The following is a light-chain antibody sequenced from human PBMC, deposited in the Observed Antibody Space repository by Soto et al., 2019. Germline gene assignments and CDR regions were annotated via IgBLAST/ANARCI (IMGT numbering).Light chain of an antibody. CDR2: AAS. J-gene: IGKJ1*01. CDR1: QSISSY. V-gene: IGKV1-39*01. Sequence: DIQMTQSPSSLSASVGDRVTITCRASQSISSYLNWYQQKPGKAPKLLIYAASSLQSGVPSRFIGSESGTDFTLAISSLQPEDFATYYCQQSYSTPPKTFGQGTKVEIK. CDR3: QQSYSTPPKT.